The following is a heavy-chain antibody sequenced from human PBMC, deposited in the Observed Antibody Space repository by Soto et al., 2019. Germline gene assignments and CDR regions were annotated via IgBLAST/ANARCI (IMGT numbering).Heavy chain of an antibody. J-gene: IGHJ4*02. V-gene: IGHV4-39*01. Sequence: QLQLQESGPGLVKPSETLSLTCIVSGGSITRNNHYWGWIRQSPGKGREWIGSILYSGSTNYNPSLEGRVTLSVETSKNQFSLKMSSVTAADTALYYCARLGSSGWYQGSYFDYWGQGTLVNVSS. CDR2: ILYSGST. D-gene: IGHD6-19*01. CDR3: ARLGSSGWYQGSYFDY. CDR1: GGSITRNNHY.